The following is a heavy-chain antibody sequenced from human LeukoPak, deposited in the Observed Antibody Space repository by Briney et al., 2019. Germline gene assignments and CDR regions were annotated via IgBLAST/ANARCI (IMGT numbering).Heavy chain of an antibody. CDR2: INHSGST. CDR3: ARAEYYYDSRWAFDI. J-gene: IGHJ3*02. V-gene: IGHV4-34*01. CDR1: GGSFSGYY. Sequence: PSETLSLTCAVYGGSFSGYYWSWIRQPPGKGLEWIGEINHSGSTNYNPSLKSRVTISVDTSKNQFSLKLSSVTAADTAVYYCARAEYYYDSRWAFDIWGQETMVTVSS. D-gene: IGHD3-22*01.